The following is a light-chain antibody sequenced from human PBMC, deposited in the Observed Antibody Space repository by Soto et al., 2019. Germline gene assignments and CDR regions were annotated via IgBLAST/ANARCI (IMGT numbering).Light chain of an antibody. J-gene: IGKJ4*01. CDR3: QQRSSWPLLT. V-gene: IGKV3-11*01. Sequence: EIVLTQSPATLSLSPGERTTLSCRASQSVSNYLAWLQQKPGQAPRLLIYDASNRASGIPARFSGSGSGTDFTFTIRSLEPEDVAVYCCQQRSSWPLLTFGGGTKVEI. CDR2: DAS. CDR1: QSVSNY.